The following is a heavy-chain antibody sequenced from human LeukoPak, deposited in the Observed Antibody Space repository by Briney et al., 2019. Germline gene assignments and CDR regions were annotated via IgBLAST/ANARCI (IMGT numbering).Heavy chain of an antibody. CDR2: INHSGST. J-gene: IGHJ1*01. V-gene: IGHV4-34*01. CDR3: ARAVVAAAFGRYFQH. Sequence: GSLRLSCAASGFTFSGFSMSWIRQPPGKGLEWIGEINHSGSTNYNPSLKSRVTISVDTSKNQFSLKLSSVTAADTAVYYCARAVVAAAFGRYFQHWGQGTLVTVSS. D-gene: IGHD6-13*01. CDR1: GFTFSGFS.